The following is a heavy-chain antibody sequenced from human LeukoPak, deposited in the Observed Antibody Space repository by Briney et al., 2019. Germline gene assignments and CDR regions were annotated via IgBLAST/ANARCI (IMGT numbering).Heavy chain of an antibody. D-gene: IGHD3-10*01. CDR2: IGSRESTI. V-gene: IGHV3-11*01. Sequence: GGSLRLSCAASGFTFSDYYMSWILQAPGKGLEWVSYIGSRESTIYYADSVKGRFTISRDSAKNSLYLQMNSLRADDTAAYYCARVPRYGSGSYYSLDHWGQGTLVTVSS. CDR1: GFTFSDYY. CDR3: ARVPRYGSGSYYSLDH. J-gene: IGHJ4*02.